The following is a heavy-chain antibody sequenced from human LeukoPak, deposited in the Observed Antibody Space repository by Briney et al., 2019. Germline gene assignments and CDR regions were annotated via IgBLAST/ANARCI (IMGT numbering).Heavy chain of an antibody. V-gene: IGHV3-20*04. J-gene: IGHJ4*02. D-gene: IGHD2/OR15-2a*01. CDR3: ARGPLNNFDY. CDR2: INWNGGST. CDR1: GFTFDDYG. Sequence: RAGGSLRLSCAASGFTFDDYGLSWVRQAPGKGLEWVSTINWNGGSTGYADSVKGRFTISRDNAKNSLFLQMNSLRAEDTALYYCARGPLNNFDYWGQGTLVTVSS.